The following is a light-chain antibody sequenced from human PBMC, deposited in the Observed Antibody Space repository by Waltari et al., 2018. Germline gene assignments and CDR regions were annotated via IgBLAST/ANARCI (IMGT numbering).Light chain of an antibody. Sequence: QSALTQPPSASGSPGQSVTISCTGTSSDVGLYNYVSWYQQRPGSAPTLIAYEVQKRPSGVPDRFSGSKSGNTAYLTVSGLQGEDEAEYFCSAYAGSNNLLFGGGTKLTVL. J-gene: IGLJ3*02. CDR3: SAYAGSNNLL. V-gene: IGLV2-8*01. CDR1: SSDVGLYNY. CDR2: EVQ.